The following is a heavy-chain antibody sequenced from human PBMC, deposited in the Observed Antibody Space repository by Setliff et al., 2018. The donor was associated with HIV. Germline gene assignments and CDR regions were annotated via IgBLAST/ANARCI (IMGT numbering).Heavy chain of an antibody. CDR3: VRHVWSDDFLVPGWFDS. CDR1: GGSIIDSRYF. J-gene: IGHJ5*01. D-gene: IGHD3-3*01. V-gene: IGHV4-39*01. Sequence: ASETLSLTCTVSGGSIIDSRYFWGWIRQPPGKGLEWIGSVYYSGITYYSSSLKSRVTVSVDTSRIQFSLKLTSVTAADTAVYKCVRHVWSDDFLVPGWFDSWSRGTLVTAPQ. CDR2: VYYSGIT.